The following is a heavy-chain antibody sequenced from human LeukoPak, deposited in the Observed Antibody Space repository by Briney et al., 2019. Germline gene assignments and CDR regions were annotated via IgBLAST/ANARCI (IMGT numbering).Heavy chain of an antibody. D-gene: IGHD6-19*01. V-gene: IGHV3-23*01. CDR3: TRSDSGWYFDYFDY. J-gene: IGHJ4*02. Sequence: GGSLRLSCAASGFTFSSYAMGWVRQAPGKGLEWVSAISGSGGSTYYADSVKGRFTISRDNSKNTLYLQMNSLRAEDTAVYYCTRSDSGWYFDYFDYWGQGTLVTVSS. CDR1: GFTFSSYA. CDR2: ISGSGGST.